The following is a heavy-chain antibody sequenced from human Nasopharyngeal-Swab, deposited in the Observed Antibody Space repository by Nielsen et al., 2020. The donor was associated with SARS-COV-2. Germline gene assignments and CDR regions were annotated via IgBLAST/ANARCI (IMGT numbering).Heavy chain of an antibody. J-gene: IGHJ4*02. Sequence: GGSLRLSCAASGFTFSGYYMSWIRQAPGKGLEWVSYISSSSSTKYYADSVKGRFTISRDNAKNSLYLQMNSLRAEDTAVYYCARGNLYFDNWGQGTLVTVSS. D-gene: IGHD1-7*01. V-gene: IGHV3-11*04. CDR2: ISSSSSTK. CDR3: ARGNLYFDN. CDR1: GFTFSGYY.